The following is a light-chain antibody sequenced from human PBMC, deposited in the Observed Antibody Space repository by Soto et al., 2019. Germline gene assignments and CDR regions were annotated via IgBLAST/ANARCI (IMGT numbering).Light chain of an antibody. V-gene: IGLV3-21*04. Sequence: SYELTQPPSVSVAPGKTARITCGGNNIGSKSVHWYQQKPGQAPVLVIYYDSDRPSGIPERFSGSNSGNTATLTISRVEAGDEADYYCQVWDRSSDHRGVFVTGTKLTVL. J-gene: IGLJ1*01. CDR2: YDS. CDR1: NIGSKS. CDR3: QVWDRSSDHRGV.